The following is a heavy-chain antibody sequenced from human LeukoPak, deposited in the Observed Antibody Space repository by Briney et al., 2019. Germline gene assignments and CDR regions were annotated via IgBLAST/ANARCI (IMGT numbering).Heavy chain of an antibody. D-gene: IGHD2-15*01. V-gene: IGHV1-18*01. CDR1: GYIFTSYG. J-gene: IGHJ5*02. Sequence: GASVKVSCKASGYIFTSYGISWVRQAPGQGLEWMGWISAYNGNTNYAQKLQGRVTMTTDTSTSTAYMELRSLRSDDTAVYYCARDNRYCSGGSCYGWFDPWGQGTLVTVSS. CDR3: ARDNRYCSGGSCYGWFDP. CDR2: ISAYNGNT.